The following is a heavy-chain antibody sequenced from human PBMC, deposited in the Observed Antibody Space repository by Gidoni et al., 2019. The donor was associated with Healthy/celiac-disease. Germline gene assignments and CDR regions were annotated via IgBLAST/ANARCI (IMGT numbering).Heavy chain of an antibody. Sequence: QVQLQESGPGLVKPSQTLSLTCTVSGGSISSGDYYWSWIRQPPGKGLEWIGYIYYSGSTYYNPSLKSRVTISVDTSKNQFSLKLSSVTAADTAVYYCARGPDIDWFYSPYNWFDPWGQGTLVTVSS. D-gene: IGHD3-9*01. CDR2: IYYSGST. V-gene: IGHV4-30-4*01. J-gene: IGHJ5*02. CDR3: ARGPDIDWFYSPYNWFDP. CDR1: GGSISSGDYY.